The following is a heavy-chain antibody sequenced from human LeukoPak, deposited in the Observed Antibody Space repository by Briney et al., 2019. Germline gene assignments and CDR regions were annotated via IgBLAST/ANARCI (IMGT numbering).Heavy chain of an antibody. Sequence: GGSLRPSCAAPGVTFTDVYMCWIRQSPAKGLEWLAYICPNSADISYADSVKGRFTISRDNAKNSLYPQMNSLRVEDTGIYYCSRDPRSLDYWGQGALVTVSS. CDR2: ICPNSADI. CDR3: SRDPRSLDY. V-gene: IGHV3-11*01. CDR1: GVTFTDVY. J-gene: IGHJ4*02.